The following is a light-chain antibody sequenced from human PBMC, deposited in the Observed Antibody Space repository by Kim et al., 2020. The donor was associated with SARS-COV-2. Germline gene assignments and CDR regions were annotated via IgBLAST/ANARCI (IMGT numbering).Light chain of an antibody. Sequence: SSGTRATLSCRASQSLSSNSLAWYQQKPGQAPRLLIYAASSRATGIPDRFSGSGSGTDFTLTISRLEPEDFAMYYCQQYEGSSKTFGHGTKVDIK. CDR2: AAS. V-gene: IGKV3-20*01. J-gene: IGKJ1*01. CDR3: QQYEGSSKT. CDR1: QSLSSNS.